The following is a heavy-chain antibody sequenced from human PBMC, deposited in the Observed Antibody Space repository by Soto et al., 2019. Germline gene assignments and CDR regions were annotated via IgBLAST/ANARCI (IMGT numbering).Heavy chain of an antibody. Sequence: ASVKVACTASGYRLTSLDINRVRQAPRHGHDWMGVINPNGGSIRFAQKFQGRVTMTRDTYRSTVYIELRGLTSEDTDVYYCERSSGGVYGIIIEGTNWLAPWGQGTLVTVSS. CDR3: ERSSGGVYGIIIEGTNWLAP. CDR1: GYRLTSLD. D-gene: IGHD2-8*01. CDR2: INPNGGSI. V-gene: IGHV1-46*01. J-gene: IGHJ5*02.